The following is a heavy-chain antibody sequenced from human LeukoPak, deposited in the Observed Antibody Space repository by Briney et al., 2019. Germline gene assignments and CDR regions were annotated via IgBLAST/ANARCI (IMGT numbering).Heavy chain of an antibody. CDR2: ISGSGGST. J-gene: IGHJ4*02. Sequence: GGSLRLSCAASGFTFSSYAMSWVRQAPGKGLEWVSAISGSGGSTYYADSVKGRFTISRDNSKSTLFLKMNSLRAEDTAVYYCAKDPRVGSRVATPCHWGQGTLVTVSS. V-gene: IGHV3-23*01. CDR3: AKDPRVGSRVATPCH. CDR1: GFTFSSYA. D-gene: IGHD5-24*01.